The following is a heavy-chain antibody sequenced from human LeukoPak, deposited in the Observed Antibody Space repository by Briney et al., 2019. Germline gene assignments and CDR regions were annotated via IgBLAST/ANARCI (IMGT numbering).Heavy chain of an antibody. CDR2: ISGSGGST. J-gene: IGHJ4*02. Sequence: GGSLRLSCAASGFTFSSYAMSWVRQAPGKGLEWVSAISGSGGSTYYADSVKGRFTISRDNSKSTLFLKMNSLRAEDTAVYYCAKDPRVGSRVATPCHWGQGTLVTVSS. V-gene: IGHV3-23*01. CDR3: AKDPRVGSRVATPCH. CDR1: GFTFSSYA. D-gene: IGHD5-24*01.